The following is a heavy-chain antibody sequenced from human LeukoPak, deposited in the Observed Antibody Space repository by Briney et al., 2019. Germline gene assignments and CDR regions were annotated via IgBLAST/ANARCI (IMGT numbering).Heavy chain of an antibody. D-gene: IGHD6-6*01. V-gene: IGHV1-69*02. J-gene: IGHJ5*02. CDR1: GGTFSSYT. CDR2: IIPILGIA. CDR3: ARGGYSSSSYWFDP. Sequence: ASAKVSCKASGGTFSSYTISWVRQAPGQGLEWMGRIIPILGIANYAQKFQGRVTITADKSTSTAYMELSSLRSEDTAVYYCARGGYSSSSYWFDPWGQGTLVTVSS.